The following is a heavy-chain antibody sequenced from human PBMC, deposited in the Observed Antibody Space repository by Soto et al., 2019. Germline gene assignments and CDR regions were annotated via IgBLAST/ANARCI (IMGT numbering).Heavy chain of an antibody. CDR2: INHSGST. J-gene: IGHJ5*02. CDR3: ARGVGYSYGFVIGFDP. CDR1: GGSFSGYY. D-gene: IGHD5-18*01. Sequence: SETLSLPCAVYGGSFSGYYWSWIRQPPGKGLEWIGEINHSGSTNYNPSLKSRVTISVDTSKNQFSLKLSSVTAADTAVYYCARGVGYSYGFVIGFDPWGQGTLVTVSS. V-gene: IGHV4-34*01.